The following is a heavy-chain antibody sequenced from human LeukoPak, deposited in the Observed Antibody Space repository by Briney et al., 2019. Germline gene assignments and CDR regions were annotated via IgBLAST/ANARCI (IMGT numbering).Heavy chain of an antibody. CDR2: ISGSGGST. D-gene: IGHD4-17*01. J-gene: IGHJ4*02. V-gene: IGHV3-23*01. Sequence: PGGSLRLSCAASGFTFSSYAMSWVRQAPGKGLEWVSAISGSGGSTYYADSVKGRFTISRDNAKNSLYLQMNSLRAEDTAVYYCARGGPKYGFNCWGQGTLVTVSS. CDR3: ARGGPKYGFNC. CDR1: GFTFSSYA.